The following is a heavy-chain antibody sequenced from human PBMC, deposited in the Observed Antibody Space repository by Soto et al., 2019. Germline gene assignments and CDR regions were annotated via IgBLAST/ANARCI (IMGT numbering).Heavy chain of an antibody. J-gene: IGHJ4*02. CDR2: INPYNGNK. CDR3: ARDRRGTRSTYFGSQCFES. D-gene: IGHD2-2*01. V-gene: IGHV1-18*04. CDR1: VYPFTRDG. Sequence: VKACCKTPVYPFTRDGISSLRQAPGQGLEWMGWINPYNGNKQSAQKFQGRITLTTDTLTNTVYLEMTSLKSEDTAVYYCARDRRGTRSTYFGSQCFESWGQGTLVTVSS.